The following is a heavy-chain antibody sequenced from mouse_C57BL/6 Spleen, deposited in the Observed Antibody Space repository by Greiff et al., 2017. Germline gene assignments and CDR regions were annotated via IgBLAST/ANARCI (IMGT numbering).Heavy chain of an antibody. V-gene: IGHV3-8*01. CDR2: ISYSGST. CDR1: GYSITSDY. Sequence: EVQLQQSGPGLAKPSQTLSLTCSVTGYSITSDYWHWIRKFPGNKLEYMGYISYSGSTYYNPPLISRISITRDTSKNQYYLQLNSVTTEDTATYYCARSGGFYAMDDWGQGTSVTVSS. CDR3: ARSGGFYAMDD. J-gene: IGHJ4*01.